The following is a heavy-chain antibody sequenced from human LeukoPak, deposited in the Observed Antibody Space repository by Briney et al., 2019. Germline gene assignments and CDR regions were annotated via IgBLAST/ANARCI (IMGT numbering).Heavy chain of an antibody. D-gene: IGHD3-10*01. CDR1: GFTFSNFA. CDR2: ISPDGNYI. CDR3: AKDPYYYGSRWFDP. V-gene: IGHV3-23*01. J-gene: IGHJ5*02. Sequence: PGGSLRLSCAASGFTFSNFAMSWVRQTPGTGLAWLSAISPDGNYIYYADSVKGRFTTSRDNSKNTLYLQMTSLRVEDTAVYYCAKDPYYYGSRWFDPWGQGTLVTVSS.